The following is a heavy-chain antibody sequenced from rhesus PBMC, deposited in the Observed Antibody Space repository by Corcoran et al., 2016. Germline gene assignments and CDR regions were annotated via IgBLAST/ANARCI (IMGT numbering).Heavy chain of an antibody. CDR1: GSTFSSYG. Sequence: EVQLVESGGGLVQLGGSLRLSCAASGSTFSSYGMSWVRQAPGKGLEWVSYISNGGGSTYDADSGKGRFTISRDNSNNTLSLQMNSLRAEDTAVYYCAKTPGLSRVDYWGQGVLVTVSS. CDR3: AKTPGLSRVDY. CDR2: ISNGGGST. V-gene: IGHV3S5*01. J-gene: IGHJ4*01. D-gene: IGHD3-40*01.